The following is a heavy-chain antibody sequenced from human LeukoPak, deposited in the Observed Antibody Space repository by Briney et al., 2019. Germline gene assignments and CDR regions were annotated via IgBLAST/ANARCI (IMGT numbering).Heavy chain of an antibody. V-gene: IGHV1-69*05. J-gene: IGHJ3*02. CDR3: ARGEIQLWLNHGAFDI. D-gene: IGHD5-18*01. Sequence: SVKVSCKASGGTFSSYAISWVRQAPGQGLEWMGRIIPIFGTANYAQKFQGRVTITTDESTSTAYMELSSLGSEDTAVYYCARGEIQLWLNHGAFDIWGQGTMVTVSS. CDR2: IIPIFGTA. CDR1: GGTFSSYA.